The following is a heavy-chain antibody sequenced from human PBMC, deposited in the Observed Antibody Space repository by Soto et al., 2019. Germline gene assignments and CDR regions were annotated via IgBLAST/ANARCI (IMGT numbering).Heavy chain of an antibody. D-gene: IGHD3-3*01. V-gene: IGHV3-30*18. Sequence: QVQLLESGGGVVQPGRSLRLSCAASGFTLSTSGMHWVRQAPGKGLEWVAVISYDETNQYYADSVKGRFTISRDNSKKTLYLEMSSLRAEYTSIYYCAKRSGYYFDSWGQGTLVTVSS. CDR2: ISYDETNQ. CDR1: GFTLSTSG. CDR3: AKRSGYYFDS. J-gene: IGHJ4*02.